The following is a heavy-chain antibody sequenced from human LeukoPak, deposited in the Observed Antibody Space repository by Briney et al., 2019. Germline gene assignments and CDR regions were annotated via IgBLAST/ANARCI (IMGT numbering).Heavy chain of an antibody. CDR1: GVSISTYY. D-gene: IGHD6-19*01. CDR2: IYTSGNT. J-gene: IGHJ4*02. CDR3: ARVLADSSGWYHFDY. V-gene: IGHV4-4*07. Sequence: SETLSLTCTVSGVSISTYYWSWIRQPAGKGLEWIGHIYTSGNTNYNPSLKSRVTMSVDTSKNHFSLKLSSVTAADTAVYYCARVLADSSGWYHFDYWGQGTLVTVSS.